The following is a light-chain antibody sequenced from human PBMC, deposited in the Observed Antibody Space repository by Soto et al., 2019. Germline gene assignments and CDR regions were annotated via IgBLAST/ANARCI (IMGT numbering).Light chain of an antibody. CDR1: EGINIY. CDR2: AAS. J-gene: IGKJ4*01. Sequence: DIQMTQSPPSLSASVGDRVTIICRASEGINIYLAWFQQKPGKAPKLLIYAASSLQSGVPSRFSGSGAGTDFTLTISRLQPDDFATYYCQQSYSTPRTFGGGTKVDIK. CDR3: QQSYSTPRT. V-gene: IGKV1-39*01.